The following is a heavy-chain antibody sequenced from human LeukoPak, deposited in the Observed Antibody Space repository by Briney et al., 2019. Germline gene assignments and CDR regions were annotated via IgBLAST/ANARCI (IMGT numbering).Heavy chain of an antibody. CDR1: GFTFSSHA. J-gene: IGHJ4*02. V-gene: IGHV3-23*01. Sequence: PGGSLRLSCAASGFTFSSHAMSWLRQAPGKGLEWVSAISGSGGSTYYADSVKGRCTISRDNSKNTLYLKMNSLRAEDTAVYYCAKVQVASFDYWGQGTLVTVSS. CDR2: ISGSGGST. CDR3: AKVQVASFDY.